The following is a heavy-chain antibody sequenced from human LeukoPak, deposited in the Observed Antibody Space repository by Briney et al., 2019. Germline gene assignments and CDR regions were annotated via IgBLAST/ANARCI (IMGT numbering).Heavy chain of an antibody. CDR1: GGSISSYY. Sequence: SETLSLTCTVSGGSISSYYWSWIRQPPGKGLEWIGYIYYNGSTNYNPSLKSRVTISVDTSKNQFSLKLSSVTAADTAVYYCARFSSWQNWFDPWGQGTLVTVSS. CDR3: ARFSSWQNWFDP. J-gene: IGHJ5*02. CDR2: IYYNGST. D-gene: IGHD6-13*01. V-gene: IGHV4-59*01.